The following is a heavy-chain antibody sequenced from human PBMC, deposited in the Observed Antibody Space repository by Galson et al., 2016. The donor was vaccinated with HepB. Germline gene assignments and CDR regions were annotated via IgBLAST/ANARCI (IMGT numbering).Heavy chain of an antibody. CDR1: GFTFDDYG. D-gene: IGHD5-18*01. Sequence: SLRLSCAASGFTFDDYGMHWVRQAPGRGLEWVGGINWNSYSTAYADSVRGRFTISRDNAKHSVHLQMDGLRVEDTALYYCAKDVTPGLVDTGAGYYNYYAMDVWGEGTTVTVSP. V-gene: IGHV3-9*01. CDR3: AKDVTPGLVDTGAGYYNYYAMDV. J-gene: IGHJ6*04. CDR2: INWNSYST.